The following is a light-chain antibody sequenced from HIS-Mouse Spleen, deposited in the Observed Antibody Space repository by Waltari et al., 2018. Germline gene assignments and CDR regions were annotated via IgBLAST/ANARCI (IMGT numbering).Light chain of an antibody. CDR1: KLGEKY. J-gene: IGLJ1*01. V-gene: IGLV3-1*01. CDR3: QAWDSSTAV. CDR2: QDS. Sequence: SYELTRPPSVSVSPGQTASITCSGDKLGEKYACWYQQKPGQSPVLVIYQDSKRPSGIPERFSGSNSGNTATLTISGTQAMDEADYYCQAWDSSTAVFGTGTKVTVL.